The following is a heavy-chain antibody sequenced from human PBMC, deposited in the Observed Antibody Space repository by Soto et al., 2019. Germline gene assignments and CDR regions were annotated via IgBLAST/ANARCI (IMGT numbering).Heavy chain of an antibody. CDR3: ARTLPLQFGDEPIDAFDI. CDR2: IYYSGST. CDR1: GGSVSSGSYY. J-gene: IGHJ3*02. D-gene: IGHD4-17*01. V-gene: IGHV4-61*01. Sequence: SETLSLTCTVSGGSVSSGSYYWSWIRQPPGKGLEWIGYIYYSGSTNYNPSLKSRVTISVDTSKNQFSLKLSSVTAADTAVYYCARTLPLQFGDEPIDAFDIWGQGTMVTVSS.